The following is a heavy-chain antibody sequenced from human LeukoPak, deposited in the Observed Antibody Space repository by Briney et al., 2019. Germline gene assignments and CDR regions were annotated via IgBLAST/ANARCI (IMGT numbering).Heavy chain of an antibody. Sequence: NSSQTLSLTCTVSGGSISSGGYYWSWIRQHPGKGLEWIGYIYYSGSTYYNPSLKGRVTISVDTSKNQFSLKLSSVTAADTAVYYCAREYDSSGYYDYWGQGTLVTVSS. V-gene: IGHV4-31*03. J-gene: IGHJ4*02. CDR2: IYYSGST. CDR1: GGSISSGGYY. D-gene: IGHD3-22*01. CDR3: AREYDSSGYYDY.